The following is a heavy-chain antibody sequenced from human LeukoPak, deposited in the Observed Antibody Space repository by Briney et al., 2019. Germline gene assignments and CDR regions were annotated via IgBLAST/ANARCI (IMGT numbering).Heavy chain of an antibody. CDR3: ARIWLKKGGYCSGGYCYFDY. Sequence: GASVKVSCKASGYTFTDYFIHWVRQAPGQGLEWMGRINPNSGGTNYAQKFQDRVTMTRDTSINTAYMELSRLRSDDTAVYYCARIWLKKGGYCSGGYCYFDYWGQGTLATVSS. CDR2: INPNSGGT. CDR1: GYTFTDYF. V-gene: IGHV1-2*06. D-gene: IGHD2-15*01. J-gene: IGHJ4*02.